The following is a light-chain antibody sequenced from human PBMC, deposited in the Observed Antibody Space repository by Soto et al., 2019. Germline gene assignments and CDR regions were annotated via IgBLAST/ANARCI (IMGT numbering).Light chain of an antibody. CDR3: QQYNSYSPLT. CDR1: QSISAW. Sequence: DIQMTQSPSTLSASVGDRVTITCRASQSISAWLAWYQQKPGKAPKLLIYDASSLESGVPSRFSGSGSGTEFTLTISSLQPGDFETYYCQQYNSYSPLTFGGGTKVEIK. V-gene: IGKV1-5*01. CDR2: DAS. J-gene: IGKJ4*01.